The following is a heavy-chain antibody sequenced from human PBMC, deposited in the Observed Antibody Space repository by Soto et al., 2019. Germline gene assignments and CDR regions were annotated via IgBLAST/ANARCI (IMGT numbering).Heavy chain of an antibody. CDR1: GGSFSGYY. J-gene: IGHJ4*02. Sequence: QVQLQLWGAGLLKPSETLSLTCAVYGGSFSGYYWSWIRQPPGKGLEWIGEINRSGGTNYNPSLKSRVTISVDSSKNQFSLKLSSVTAADTAVYYCAITYGDYVLPDYWGPGTLVTVSS. CDR2: INRSGGT. V-gene: IGHV4-34*01. CDR3: AITYGDYVLPDY. D-gene: IGHD4-17*01.